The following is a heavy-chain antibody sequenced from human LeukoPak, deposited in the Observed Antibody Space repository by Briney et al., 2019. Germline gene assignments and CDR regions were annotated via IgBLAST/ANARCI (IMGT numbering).Heavy chain of an antibody. CDR1: GFTFSSYS. V-gene: IGHV3-48*04. J-gene: IGHJ5*02. CDR3: ARDLVPGTTVANWFDP. CDR2: ISSSSSTI. D-gene: IGHD4-11*01. Sequence: GGSLRLSCAASGFTFSSYSMNWVRQAPGKGLEWVSYISSSSSTIYYADSVKGRFTISRDNAKNSLYLQMNSLRAEDTAVYYCARDLVPGTTVANWFDPWGQGTLVTVSS.